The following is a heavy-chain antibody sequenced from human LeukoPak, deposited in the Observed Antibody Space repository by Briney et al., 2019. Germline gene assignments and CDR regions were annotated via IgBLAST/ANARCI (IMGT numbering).Heavy chain of an antibody. Sequence: SETLPLTRTVSGGSISSYYWSWIRQPPGKGLEWIGYVYYSGSTEYNPSLRSRVTISLEMSTHQFSLNLTSVTAADTAVYYCATNTGTVFDYWGQGALVTVSS. V-gene: IGHV4-59*01. J-gene: IGHJ4*02. CDR3: ATNTGTVFDY. CDR1: GGSISSYY. CDR2: VYYSGST. D-gene: IGHD7-27*01.